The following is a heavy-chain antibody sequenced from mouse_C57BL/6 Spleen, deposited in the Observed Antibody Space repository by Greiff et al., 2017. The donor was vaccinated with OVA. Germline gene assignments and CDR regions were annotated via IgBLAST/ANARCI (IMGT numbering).Heavy chain of an antibody. Sequence: QVQLQQPGAELVMPGASVKLSCKASGYTFTSYWMPWVKQRPGQGLEWIGEIDPSDSYTNYNQKFKGKSTLTVDKSSSTAYMQLSSLTSEDSAVYYCARGGALDYWGQGTTLTVSS. CDR1: GYTFTSYW. V-gene: IGHV1-69*01. J-gene: IGHJ2*01. CDR3: ARGGALDY. CDR2: IDPSDSYT.